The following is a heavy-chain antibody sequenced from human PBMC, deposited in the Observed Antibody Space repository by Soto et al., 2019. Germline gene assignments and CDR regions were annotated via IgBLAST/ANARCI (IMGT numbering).Heavy chain of an antibody. Sequence: SETLSLTCTVSGGSFRSSVYFWAWVRQPPGKGLEWIASISDSGNTYYNPSLKSRVALSVDASKKQFSLRLRAVTAADRAVYYCATLNYDFWGGPYRKGFDFWGQGILVTVSS. V-gene: IGHV4-39*01. CDR1: GGSFRSSVYF. D-gene: IGHD3-3*01. CDR2: ISDSGNT. CDR3: ATLNYDFWGGPYRKGFDF. J-gene: IGHJ4*02.